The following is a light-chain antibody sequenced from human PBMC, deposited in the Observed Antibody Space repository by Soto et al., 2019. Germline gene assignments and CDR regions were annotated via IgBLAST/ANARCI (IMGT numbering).Light chain of an antibody. CDR2: GAS. CDR3: QQYSSSTTELT. CDR1: QSVSSSY. V-gene: IGKV3-20*01. J-gene: IGKJ3*01. Sequence: EIVLTQSPGTLSLSPGERATLSCRASQSVSSSYLAWYQQRPGQAPRILIFGASYRATGIPDRFSGSGSGTDFTLTISRLEPEDFAVYYCQQYSSSTTELTFGPGNKVDSK.